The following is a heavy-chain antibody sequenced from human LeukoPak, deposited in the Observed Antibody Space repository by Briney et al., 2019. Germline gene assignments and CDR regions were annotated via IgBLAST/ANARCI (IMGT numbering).Heavy chain of an antibody. CDR1: GFTFSSYA. V-gene: IGHV3-30-3*01. Sequence: GSLRLSCAASGFTFSSYAMHWVRQAPGKGLEWVAVISYDGSNKYYADSVKGRFTISRDNSKNTLYLQMNSLRAEDTAVYYCARDGSGSYYTSLHDYWGQGTLVTVSS. J-gene: IGHJ4*02. D-gene: IGHD3-10*01. CDR3: ARDGSGSYYTSLHDY. CDR2: ISYDGSNK.